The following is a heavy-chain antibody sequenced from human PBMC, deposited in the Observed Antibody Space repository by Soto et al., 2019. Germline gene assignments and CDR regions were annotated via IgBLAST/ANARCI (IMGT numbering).Heavy chain of an antibody. D-gene: IGHD2-15*01. CDR1: GGSISIYY. CDR3: ASLYCSGDSCYWDY. CDR2: IYNSGST. V-gene: IGHV4-59*01. J-gene: IGHJ4*02. Sequence: NPSETLSLTCTVSGGSISIYYWSWIRQPPGRGLEWIGNIYNSGSTSYNPSLKSRVTVSVDTSRHQFSLKLSSVTAADTAMYYCASLYCSGDSCYWDYWGQGTLVTVSS.